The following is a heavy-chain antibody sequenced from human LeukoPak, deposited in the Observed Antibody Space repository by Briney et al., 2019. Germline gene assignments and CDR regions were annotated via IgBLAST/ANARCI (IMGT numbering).Heavy chain of an antibody. CDR2: ISSSSSYI. D-gene: IGHD4-23*01. J-gene: IGHJ4*02. Sequence: GGSLRLSCIASGFTFSSYAMNWVRQAPGKGLEWVSSISSSSSYIYYADSLKGRFTISRDNAKNSLYLQMNSLRAEDTAVYYCAREVTGGNSAWGQGTLVTVSS. CDR1: GFTFSSYA. CDR3: AREVTGGNSA. V-gene: IGHV3-21*01.